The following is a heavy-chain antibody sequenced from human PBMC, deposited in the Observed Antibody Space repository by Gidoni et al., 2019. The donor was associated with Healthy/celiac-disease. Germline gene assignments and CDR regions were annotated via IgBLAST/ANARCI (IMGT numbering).Heavy chain of an antibody. CDR2: IYYSGST. V-gene: IGHV4-39*01. CDR3: ARHPETPYCSSTSCYLGMYYFDY. CDR1: GGPISSSSYY. D-gene: IGHD2-2*01. Sequence: QLQLQESGPGLVKPSATLSRTCTVSGGPISSSSYYWGWIRQTPGKGLEWIGSIYYSGSTYYNPSLKSRVTISVDTSKNQFSLKLSSVTAADTAVYYCARHPETPYCSSTSCYLGMYYFDYWGQGTLVTVSS. J-gene: IGHJ4*02.